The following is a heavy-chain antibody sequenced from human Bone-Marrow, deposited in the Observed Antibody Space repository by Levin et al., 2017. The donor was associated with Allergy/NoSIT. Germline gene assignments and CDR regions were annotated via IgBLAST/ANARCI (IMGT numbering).Heavy chain of an antibody. CDR1: GFTFSSYE. CDR3: ARGGGGWGRASDI. D-gene: IGHD2-8*02. CDR2: ISSSGNTK. J-gene: IGHJ3*02. Sequence: GGSLRLSCAASGFTFSSYEMNWVRQAPGKGLEWISYISSSGNTKYYAESVKGRFTISRDNAQNLLFLQTNSLRAEDTAVYYCARGGGGWGRASDIRGQGTMVTVSS. V-gene: IGHV3-48*03.